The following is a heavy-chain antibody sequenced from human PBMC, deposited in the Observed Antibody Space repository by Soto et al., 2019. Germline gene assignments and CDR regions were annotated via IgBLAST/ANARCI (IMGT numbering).Heavy chain of an antibody. CDR3: AKDLTVTTWDGEHYYGMDV. D-gene: IGHD4-17*01. Sequence: SVKVSCKASGGSIRSYAFSWVRQAPGQGLEWMGGITPNLGSPYHAYKYQGRLTLYLQMNSLRAEDTAVYYCAKDLTVTTWDGEHYYGMDVWGQGTTVTVSS. V-gene: IGHV1-69*10. CDR1: GGSIRSYA. J-gene: IGHJ6*02. CDR2: ITPNLGSP.